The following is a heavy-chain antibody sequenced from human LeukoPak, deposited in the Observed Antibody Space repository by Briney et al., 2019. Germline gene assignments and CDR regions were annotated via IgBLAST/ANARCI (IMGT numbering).Heavy chain of an antibody. V-gene: IGHV3-11*04. J-gene: IGHJ3*02. D-gene: IGHD6-6*01. CDR1: GFTFSDYY. CDR3: ARDASIAARRADAFDI. CDR2: ISSSGSTI. Sequence: GGSLRLSCAASGFTFSDYYMSWIRQAPGKGLEWVSYISSSGSTIYYADSVKGRFTISRDNAKNSLYLQMNSLRAEDTAVYYCARDASIAARRADAFDIWGQGTMVTVSS.